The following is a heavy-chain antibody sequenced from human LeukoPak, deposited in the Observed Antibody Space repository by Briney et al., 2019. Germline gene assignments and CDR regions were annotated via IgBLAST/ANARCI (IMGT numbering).Heavy chain of an antibody. CDR3: ARDPPYYYDSRYCQH. V-gene: IGHV3-11*01. D-gene: IGHD3-22*01. CDR2: INSSGSTI. J-gene: IGHJ1*01. Sequence: GGSLRLSCAASGFTYSDYYMSWIRQVPGKGVEWVSYINSSGSTIYYADSAKGRFTISRDNAKNSVYLQMNSLRAEDTAVYYCARDPPYYYDSRYCQHWGQGTLVTVSS. CDR1: GFTYSDYY.